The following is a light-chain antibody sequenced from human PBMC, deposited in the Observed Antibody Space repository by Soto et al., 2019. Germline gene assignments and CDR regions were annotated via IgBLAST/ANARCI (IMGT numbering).Light chain of an antibody. Sequence: EIVLTHSPGTLSLSPGERATLSCRASQSVRSSSLVWYQQKSGQAPRLLIYGASARATGIPDRFSGSGSGTDFTLTISRLEPEDFAVYYCQQYGSSPWTFGQGTKV. CDR3: QQYGSSPWT. J-gene: IGKJ1*01. V-gene: IGKV3-20*01. CDR2: GAS. CDR1: QSVRSSS.